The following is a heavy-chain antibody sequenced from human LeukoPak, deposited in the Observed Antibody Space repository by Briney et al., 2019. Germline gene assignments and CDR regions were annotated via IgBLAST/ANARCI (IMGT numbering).Heavy chain of an antibody. D-gene: IGHD1-26*01. CDR2: ISGSGAST. Sequence: GGSLRLSCAASGFTFSSYGMHWVRQAPGKGLEWISGISGSGASTYYADSVKGRFTISRDDSRNTLYLQMNSLRGDDTAVYYCAKDVGKWESLHFFDYWGQGTLVTVSS. V-gene: IGHV3-23*01. J-gene: IGHJ4*02. CDR3: AKDVGKWESLHFFDY. CDR1: GFTFSSYG.